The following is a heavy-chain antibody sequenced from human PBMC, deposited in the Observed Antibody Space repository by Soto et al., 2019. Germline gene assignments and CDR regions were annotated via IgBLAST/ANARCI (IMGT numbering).Heavy chain of an antibody. V-gene: IGHV3-13*04. D-gene: IGHD3-22*01. J-gene: IGHJ4*02. Sequence: EVQVVESGGGLVQPGGSLRLSCSASGFTFXSYDMHWVRQGTGKGLEWVSAIGTTGDTYYAGSVKGRFTISREKAKNSLYLQMNSLRAGDTAIYFCARAIGPTLFDYWGQGTLVTVSS. CDR3: ARAIGPTLFDY. CDR1: GFTFXSYD. CDR2: IGTTGDT.